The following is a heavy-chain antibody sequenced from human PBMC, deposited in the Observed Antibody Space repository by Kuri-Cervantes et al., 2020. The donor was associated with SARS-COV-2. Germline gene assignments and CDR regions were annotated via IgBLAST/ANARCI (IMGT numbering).Heavy chain of an antibody. CDR3: ARGTYYDFWGGYSNAFDI. V-gene: IGHV4-39*01. CDR1: GGSISSSNYY. D-gene: IGHD3-3*01. Sequence: GSLRLSCTVSGGSISSSNYYWGGIRQPPGKGLEWIGSIYYSESTYYNPSLKSRGTISVDTSTNQFSLKLTSVTAADSAVYYCARGTYYDFWGGYSNAFDIWGQGTMVTVSS. CDR2: IYYSEST. J-gene: IGHJ3*02.